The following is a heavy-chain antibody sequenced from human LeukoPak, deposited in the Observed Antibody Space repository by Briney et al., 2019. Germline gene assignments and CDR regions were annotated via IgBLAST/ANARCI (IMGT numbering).Heavy chain of an antibody. V-gene: IGHV3-49*04. D-gene: IGHD3-3*01. CDR1: GFTFGDYA. J-gene: IGHJ6*03. CDR2: IRSKAYSGTT. CDR3: TRLEWSTIYYYYYMDV. Sequence: GGSLRLSCTASGFTFGDYAMSWVRQAPGKGLEWVGFIRSKAYSGTTEYAASVKGRFTISRDDSKSIAYLQMNSLKTEDTAVYYCTRLEWSTIYYYYYMDVWGKGTTVTVSS.